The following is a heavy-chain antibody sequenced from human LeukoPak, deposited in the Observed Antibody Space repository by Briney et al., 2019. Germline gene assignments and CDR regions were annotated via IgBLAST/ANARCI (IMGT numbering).Heavy chain of an antibody. J-gene: IGHJ4*02. CDR3: ASGYSYGKVDY. D-gene: IGHD5-18*01. CDR2: IYYSGST. CDR1: GGSISSSY. Sequence: SETLSLTCTVSGGSISSSYWSWIRQPPGKGLEWIGYIYYSGSTNYNPSLKSRVTISVDTSNDQFSLKLSSVTAADTAVYYCASGYSYGKVDYWGQGTLVTVSS. V-gene: IGHV4-59*01.